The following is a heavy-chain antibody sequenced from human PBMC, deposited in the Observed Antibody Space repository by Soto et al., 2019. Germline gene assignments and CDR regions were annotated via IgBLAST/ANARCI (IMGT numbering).Heavy chain of an antibody. D-gene: IGHD3-22*01. V-gene: IGHV3-33*01. CDR2: IWYDGSNK. Sequence: GGSLRLSCAASGFTFSSYGMHWVRQAPGKGLEWVAVIWYDGSNKYYADSVKGRFTISRDNSKNTLYLQMNSLRAEDTAVYYCARGQDYYDSSGYYPEYYFDYWGQGTLVTVSS. CDR3: ARGQDYYDSSGYYPEYYFDY. J-gene: IGHJ4*02. CDR1: GFTFSSYG.